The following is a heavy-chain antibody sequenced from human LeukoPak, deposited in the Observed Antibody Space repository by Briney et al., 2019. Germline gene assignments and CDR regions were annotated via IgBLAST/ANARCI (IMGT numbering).Heavy chain of an antibody. J-gene: IGHJ4*02. CDR3: ASSGKWLRFDWYYFDY. Sequence: GGSLRLSCAASGFTVSSNYMSWVRQAPGKGLEWVSVIYFGGDTYYADSVKGRFTVSRHNSKNTVYLQMNSLRAEDTAVYYCASSGKWLRFDWYYFDYWGQGTLVTVSP. CDR2: IYFGGDT. V-gene: IGHV3-53*04. D-gene: IGHD5-12*01. CDR1: GFTVSSNY.